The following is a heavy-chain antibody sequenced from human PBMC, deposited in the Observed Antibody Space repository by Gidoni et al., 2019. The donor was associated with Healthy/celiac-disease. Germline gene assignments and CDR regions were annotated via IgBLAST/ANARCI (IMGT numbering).Heavy chain of an antibody. CDR2: INHSGST. CDR3: ARGRRIYYFDY. CDR1: GGSFSGYH. V-gene: IGHV4-34*01. Sequence: QVQLQQWGAGLLKPSETLSLTCAVYGGSFSGYHWRWLRQPPGKGLEWIGEINHSGSTNYNPSLKSRVTISVDTSKSQFSLKLSSVTAADTAVYYCARGRRIYYFDYWGQGTLVTVSS. D-gene: IGHD3-3*01. J-gene: IGHJ4*02.